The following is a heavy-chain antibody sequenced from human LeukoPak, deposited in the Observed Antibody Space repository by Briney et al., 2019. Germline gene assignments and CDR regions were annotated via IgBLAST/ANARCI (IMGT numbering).Heavy chain of an antibody. CDR3: ARDRKATPYAFDP. V-gene: IGHV3-11*01. CDR2: ISSSGSTI. CDR1: GFTFSDYY. D-gene: IGHD3-16*01. J-gene: IGHJ5*02. Sequence: GGSLRLSCAASGFTFSDYYMSWIRQAPGKGLEWVSYISSSGSTIYYADSVKGRFTISRDNAKNSLYLQMNSLRAEDTAVYYCARDRKATPYAFDPWGQGTLVTVSS.